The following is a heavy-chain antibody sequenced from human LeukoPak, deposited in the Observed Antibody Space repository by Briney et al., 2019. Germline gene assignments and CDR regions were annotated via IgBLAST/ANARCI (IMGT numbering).Heavy chain of an antibody. V-gene: IGHV1-2*02. CDR2: INPNSGGT. Sequence: ASVKVSCKASRYTFTDYYMHWVRHAPGQGLEWMGWINPNSGGTNYAQKFQDRVTMTRDTSISTAYMELSRLRSDDTAVYYCARNWNNWFDPWGQGTLVTVSS. D-gene: IGHD1-1*01. J-gene: IGHJ5*02. CDR1: RYTFTDYY. CDR3: ARNWNNWFDP.